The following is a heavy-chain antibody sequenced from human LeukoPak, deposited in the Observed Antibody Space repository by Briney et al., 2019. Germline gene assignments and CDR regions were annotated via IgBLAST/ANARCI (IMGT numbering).Heavy chain of an antibody. J-gene: IGHJ4*02. V-gene: IGHV4-61*02. CDR1: GGSISSGSYY. CDR3: ARDTYYYDSSGYCMFDY. CDR2: IYTSGST. D-gene: IGHD3-22*01. Sequence: SETLSLTCTVSGGSISSGSYYWSWIRQPAGKGLEWIGRIYTSGSTNYNPSLKSRVTISVDTSKNQFSLKLSSVTAADTAVYYCARDTYYYDSSGYCMFDYWGQGTLVTVSS.